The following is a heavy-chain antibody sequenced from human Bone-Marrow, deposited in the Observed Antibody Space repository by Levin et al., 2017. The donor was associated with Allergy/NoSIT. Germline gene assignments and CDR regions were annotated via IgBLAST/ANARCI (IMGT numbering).Heavy chain of an antibody. CDR3: TREHSLWSPYYYYMDV. Sequence: GESLKISCTASGFTFGDYAMSWFRQAPGKGLEWVGFIRSKAYGGTTEYAASVKGRFTISRDDSKSIAYLQMNSLKTEDTAVYYCTREHSLWSPYYYYMDVWGKGTTVTVSS. CDR2: IRSKAYGGTT. D-gene: IGHD3-10*01. V-gene: IGHV3-49*03. CDR1: GFTFGDYA. J-gene: IGHJ6*03.